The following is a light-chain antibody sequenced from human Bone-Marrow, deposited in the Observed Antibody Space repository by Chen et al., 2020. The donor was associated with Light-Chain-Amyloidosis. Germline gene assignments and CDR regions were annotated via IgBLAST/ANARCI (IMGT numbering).Light chain of an antibody. CDR1: QSVLYSSRNKNY. J-gene: IGKJ2*01. CDR2: WAS. V-gene: IGKV4-1*01. CDR3: QQYYSTPHT. Sequence: DIVMTQSPDSLAVSLGERATINCKSSQSVLYSSRNKNYLAWYQQRPGQPPKLLIYWASTRESGVPDRFSGSGSGTDFTLTSSSLQAEDVALYYCQQYYSTPHTFGQGTRLEIK.